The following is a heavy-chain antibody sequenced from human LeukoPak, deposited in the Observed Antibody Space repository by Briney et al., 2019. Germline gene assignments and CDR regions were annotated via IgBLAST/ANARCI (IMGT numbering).Heavy chain of an antibody. Sequence: GGALELSFSASWFPVNSVYMSWGRPAPGKGRGGGSIIYSAGTTYYANSVKGRFIISRDNSKNTLYLQMNSLRAEDTAVYYCARGQPYYYDSRGYSVPHDWGQGTLVTVSS. V-gene: IGHV3-53*01. J-gene: IGHJ4*02. D-gene: IGHD3-22*01. CDR3: ARGQPYYYDSRGYSVPHD. CDR2: IYSAGTT. CDR1: WFPVNSVY.